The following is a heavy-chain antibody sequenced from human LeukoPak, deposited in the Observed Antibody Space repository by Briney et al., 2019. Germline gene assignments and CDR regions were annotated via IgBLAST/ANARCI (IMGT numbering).Heavy chain of an antibody. J-gene: IGHJ1*01. D-gene: IGHD3-22*01. CDR2: ISSSATNT. V-gene: IGHV3-11*01. CDR1: GFTFSNYY. CDR3: ARVDFYYDSSGYVGEYFQH. Sequence: PGGSLRLSCAASGFTFSNYYMSWIRQAPGKGLEWLSYISSSATNTQYADSVRGRFTISRDNAKNSLYLQMNRLRDEDTAVYYCARVDFYYDSSGYVGEYFQHWGQGTLVTVSS.